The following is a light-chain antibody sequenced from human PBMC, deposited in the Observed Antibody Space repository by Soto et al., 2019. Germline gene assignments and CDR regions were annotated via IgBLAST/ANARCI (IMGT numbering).Light chain of an antibody. V-gene: IGLV2-8*01. Sequence: QSVLTQPPSASGSPGQSVTISCTGTSSDVGGYNYVSWYQQYPGRAPKLMISEVTKRPSGVPDRFSGSKSGNTASLTVSGLQAEDEADYYGSSYAASNNFYFVFGGGTKLTVL. J-gene: IGLJ3*02. CDR3: SSYAASNNFYFV. CDR1: SSDVGGYNY. CDR2: EVT.